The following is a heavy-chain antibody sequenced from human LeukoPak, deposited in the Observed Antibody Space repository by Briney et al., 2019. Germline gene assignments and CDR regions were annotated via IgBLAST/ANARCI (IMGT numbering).Heavy chain of an antibody. CDR1: GFTFSSYS. D-gene: IGHD2-21*02. CDR2: ISSSSSYI. V-gene: IGHV3-21*01. Sequence: PGGSLRLSCAASGFTFSSYSMNWVRQAPGKGLEWVSSISSSSSYIYYADSVKGRFTISRDNAKNSLYLQMNSLRVEDTAVYYCTSWGDTTAEYFQRWGQGTLVTVSS. CDR3: TSWGDTTAEYFQR. J-gene: IGHJ1*01.